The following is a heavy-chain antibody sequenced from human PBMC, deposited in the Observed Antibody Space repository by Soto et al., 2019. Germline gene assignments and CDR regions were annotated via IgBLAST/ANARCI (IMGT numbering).Heavy chain of an antibody. CDR2: ISYDGSNK. CDR3: ARDLGERWLQGFDY. CDR1: GFTFSSYA. J-gene: IGHJ4*02. Sequence: GGSLRLSCAASGFTFSSYAMHWVRQAPGKGLEWVAVISYDGSNKYYADSVKGRFTISRDNSKNTLYLQMNSLRAEDTAVYYCARDLGERWLQGFDYWGQGTLVTVSS. V-gene: IGHV3-30-3*01. D-gene: IGHD5-12*01.